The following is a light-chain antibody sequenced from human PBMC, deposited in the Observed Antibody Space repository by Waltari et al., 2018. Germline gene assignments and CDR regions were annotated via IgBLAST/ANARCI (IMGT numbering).Light chain of an antibody. Sequence: QSVLTQPPSVSGAPGQRVTISCTGSSSNIGAGYDVHWYQQLPGTAPKLLIYGNSIRPAGGPDRFSGSKSGTSACLAITGLQAEDEADYYCQSYDSSLSGWVFGGGTKLTVL. CDR3: QSYDSSLSGWV. V-gene: IGLV1-40*01. CDR1: SSNIGAGYD. CDR2: GNS. J-gene: IGLJ3*02.